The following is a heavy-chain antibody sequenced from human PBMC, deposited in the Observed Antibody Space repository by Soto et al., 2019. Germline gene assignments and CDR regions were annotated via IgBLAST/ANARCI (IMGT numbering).Heavy chain of an antibody. CDR1: GGSISSSTYY. CDR3: ARVWGGAFDT. CDR2: FFIGGNT. J-gene: IGHJ3*02. D-gene: IGHD3-10*01. Sequence: SETLSLTCTVSGGSISSSTYYWGWMRQPPGKGLEWIASFFIGGNTYYNPSLKSRVTISVDTSKNQFSLKLSSVTAADTAVYYCARVWGGAFDTWGQGTMVTVSS. V-gene: IGHV4-39*07.